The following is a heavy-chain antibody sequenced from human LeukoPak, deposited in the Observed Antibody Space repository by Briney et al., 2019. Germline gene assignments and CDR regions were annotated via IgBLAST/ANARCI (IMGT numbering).Heavy chain of an antibody. J-gene: IGHJ5*02. CDR2: INPNSGGT. CDR3: ARDRYGSGANLVDP. D-gene: IGHD3-10*01. Sequence: ASVKVSCTASGYTFTGYYMHWVRQAPGQGLEWMGWINPNSGGTNYAQKFQGRVTMTRDTSISTAYMELSRLRSDDTAVYYCARDRYGSGANLVDPWGQGTLVTVSS. CDR1: GYTFTGYY. V-gene: IGHV1-2*02.